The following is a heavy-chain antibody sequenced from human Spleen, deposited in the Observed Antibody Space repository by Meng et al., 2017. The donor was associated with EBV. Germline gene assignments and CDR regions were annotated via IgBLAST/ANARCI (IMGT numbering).Heavy chain of an antibody. Sequence: LRWSVLDRVKPPQTLTLTYSFSGFSLSTSGVGVGWIRQPPGKALEWLALIYWDDDQRYSPSLKSRLTITKNTSKNHVVFTMTSMDPVDTATYYXAHIRFNSGWYYFDYWGQGTLVTVSS. CDR2: IYWDDDQ. D-gene: IGHD6-19*01. J-gene: IGHJ4*02. CDR1: GFSLSTSGVG. V-gene: IGHV2-5*02. CDR3: AHIRFNSGWYYFDY.